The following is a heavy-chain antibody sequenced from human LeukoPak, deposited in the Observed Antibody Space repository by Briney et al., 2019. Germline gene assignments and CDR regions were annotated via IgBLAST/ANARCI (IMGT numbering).Heavy chain of an antibody. J-gene: IGHJ4*02. D-gene: IGHD6-19*01. V-gene: IGHV1-18*01. CDR1: GYTFKNYG. Sequence: ASVKVSCKASGYTFKNYGINWVRQAPGQGLEWMGWMNPYNGNTIYAQNLQGRVTMTTDTSTSTAYLDLRSLTSDDTAVYYCAREKDAVAGIVDYWGQATLVTVSS. CDR2: MNPYNGNT. CDR3: AREKDAVAGIVDY.